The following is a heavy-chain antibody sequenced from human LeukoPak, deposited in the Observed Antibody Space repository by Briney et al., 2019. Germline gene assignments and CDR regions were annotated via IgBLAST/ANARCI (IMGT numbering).Heavy chain of an antibody. CDR3: ARDRGFFDS. J-gene: IGHJ4*02. CDR1: GFTLSNYW. V-gene: IGHV3-7*01. CDR2: IKHDGSDK. Sequence: GGSLRLSCAASGFTLSNYWMMWVRQAPRKGLEWVANIKHDGSDKHYVDSVKGRFTVSRDNALNSLYLQMNSLRAEDTAVYYCARDRGFFDSWGQGTLVSVSS.